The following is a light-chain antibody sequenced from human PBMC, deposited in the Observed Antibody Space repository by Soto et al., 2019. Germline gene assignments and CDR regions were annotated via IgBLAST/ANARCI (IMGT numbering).Light chain of an antibody. CDR2: RAS. Sequence: EIVMTQSPATLSVSPGERATLSCRASQNIYSNVAWYQQRPGQAPRLLIYRASTRAPGIPARFSGSGSGTEFTLTISGLQSDDFTVYSCLQYHNLWALGQGTKVDIK. CDR1: QNIYSN. CDR3: LQYHNLWA. J-gene: IGKJ1*01. V-gene: IGKV3-15*01.